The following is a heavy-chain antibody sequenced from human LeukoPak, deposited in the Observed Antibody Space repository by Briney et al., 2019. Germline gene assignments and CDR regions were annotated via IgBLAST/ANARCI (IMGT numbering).Heavy chain of an antibody. D-gene: IGHD3-10*01. J-gene: IGHJ4*02. V-gene: IGHV4-59*01. Sequence: SETLSLTCTVSGGSIGSYYWSWIRQPPRKGLEWIGYVYYSGSTNYDPSLKSRVSISVDTSQNQFSLKLSSVTAADTAVYYCARSELLWFGGVNSGFDYWGQGTLVTVSS. CDR2: VYYSGST. CDR1: GGSIGSYY. CDR3: ARSELLWFGGVNSGFDY.